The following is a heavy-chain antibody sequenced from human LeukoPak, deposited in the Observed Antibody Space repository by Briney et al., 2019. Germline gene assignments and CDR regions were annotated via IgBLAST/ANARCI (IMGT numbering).Heavy chain of an antibody. V-gene: IGHV3-30*03. J-gene: IGHJ4*02. CDR1: GFTFSSYG. CDR2: ISYDGSNK. CDR3: ATEAGYDSSGYYSEIDY. Sequence: GRSLRLSCAASGFTFSSYGMHWVRQAPGKGLEWVSVISYDGSNKYYADSVKGRFTISRDNSKNTLYLQMNSLRAEDTAVYYCATEAGYDSSGYYSEIDYWGQGPLVPVSS. D-gene: IGHD3-22*01.